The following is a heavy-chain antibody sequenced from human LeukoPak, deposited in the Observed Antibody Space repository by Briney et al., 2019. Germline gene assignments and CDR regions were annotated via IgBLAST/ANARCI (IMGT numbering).Heavy chain of an antibody. CDR1: GGSISSYY. V-gene: IGHV4-59*01. CDR3: ARDSDDSRGYNWFDP. Sequence: PSETLSLTCTVSGGSISSYYWSWILQPPGKGLEWIGYIYYSGSTNYNPSLKSRVTISVDTSKNQSSLKLSSVTAADTAVYYCARDSDDSRGYNWFDPWGQGTLVTVSS. D-gene: IGHD3-22*01. J-gene: IGHJ5*02. CDR2: IYYSGST.